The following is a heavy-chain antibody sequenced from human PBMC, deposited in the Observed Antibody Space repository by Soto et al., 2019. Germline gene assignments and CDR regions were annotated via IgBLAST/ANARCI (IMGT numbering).Heavy chain of an antibody. CDR2: ISSSSSYI. J-gene: IGHJ4*02. CDR1: GITCSSYS. CDR3: ASPVVPAAKGGADY. D-gene: IGHD2-2*01. V-gene: IGHV3-21*01. Sequence: KPGRTLRCSCAPSGITCSSYSMNWVWQAPGKGLEWVSSISSSSSYIYYADSVKGRFTISRDNAKNSLYLQMNSLRAEDTAVYYCASPVVPAAKGGADYWGQGTLVTVSS.